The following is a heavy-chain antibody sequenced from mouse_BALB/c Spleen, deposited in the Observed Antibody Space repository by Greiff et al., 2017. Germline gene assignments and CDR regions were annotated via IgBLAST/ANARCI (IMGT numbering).Heavy chain of an antibody. V-gene: IGHV3-8*02. D-gene: IGHD2-3*01. CDR1: GYSITSVY. CDR2: ISYSGST. CDR3: AGWGYYPFAY. J-gene: IGHJ3*01. Sequence: VQLKESGPSLVKPSQTLSLTCSVTGYSITSVYWNWIRQFPGNKLEYMGYISYSGSTYYNPSPKSRISIIRDTSKNQYNLQLNSVTTDETAAYYCAGWGYYPFAYWGQGTLVTVSA.